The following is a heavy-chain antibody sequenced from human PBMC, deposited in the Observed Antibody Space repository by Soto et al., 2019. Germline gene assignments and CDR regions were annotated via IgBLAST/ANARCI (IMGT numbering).Heavy chain of an antibody. V-gene: IGHV3-7*04. D-gene: IGHD4-17*01. CDR3: ARGPDYGSWVDYFDP. CDR2: IKKDGSEE. J-gene: IGHJ5*02. Sequence: EVLLVESGGGLVQPGGSLRLSCAGSGFTFSRHWMTWVRKAPGKGLEWVANIKKDGSEEYYVDSVKGRFTISRDNAKSSLFLQMNSLRAEDTAVYYCARGPDYGSWVDYFDPWGQGTLVTVSP. CDR1: GFTFSRHW.